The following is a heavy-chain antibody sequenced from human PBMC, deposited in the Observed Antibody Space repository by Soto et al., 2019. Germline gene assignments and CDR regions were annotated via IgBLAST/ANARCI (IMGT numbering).Heavy chain of an antibody. CDR2: INHTGST. V-gene: IGHV4-34*01. Sequence: QVQLQQWGAGLLKPSETLSLTCAVYGVSFNGYYWSWIRQPPGKGLEWIGAINHTGSTNYNPSLQSRVTISVDTSKNQFSLKLSAVTAADTAVYYCARGVVKRSRGVIWTKGCFDPWVQGALVTVSS. CDR3: ARGVVKRSRGVIWTKGCFDP. CDR1: GVSFNGYY. D-gene: IGHD3-10*01. J-gene: IGHJ5*02.